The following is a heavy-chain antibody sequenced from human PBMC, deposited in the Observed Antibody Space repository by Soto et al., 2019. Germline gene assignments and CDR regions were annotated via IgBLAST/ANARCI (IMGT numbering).Heavy chain of an antibody. D-gene: IGHD6-19*01. CDR3: ARGRGWRDY. Sequence: QVQLVQSGAEVKKPGASVKVSCKASGYTFTNYDINWVRQAPGQGLEWMGWMEPNSGNTDYAQKFQGRVTRTRNTSISTAYLELSSLSSEDTAVYYCARGRGWRDYWGQGTLVTVSS. V-gene: IGHV1-8*01. CDR1: GYTFTNYD. J-gene: IGHJ4*02. CDR2: MEPNSGNT.